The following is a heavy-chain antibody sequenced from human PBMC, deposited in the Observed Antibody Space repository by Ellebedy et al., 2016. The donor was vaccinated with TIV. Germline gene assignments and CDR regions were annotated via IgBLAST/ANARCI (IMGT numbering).Heavy chain of an antibody. Sequence: TFSSYWMSWVRQAPGKGLEWIGSISYSGGTYYSPSLKSRVTISVDTSKNHFSLKLRSVTAADTAVYYCATARRDPLYYGVDVWGRGTTVTVSS. CDR2: ISYSGGT. CDR3: ATARRDPLYYGVDV. CDR1: TFSSYW. V-gene: IGHV4-39*02. J-gene: IGHJ6*02.